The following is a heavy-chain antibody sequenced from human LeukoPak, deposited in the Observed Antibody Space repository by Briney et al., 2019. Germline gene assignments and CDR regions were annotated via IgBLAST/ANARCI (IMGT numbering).Heavy chain of an antibody. D-gene: IGHD3-22*01. J-gene: IGHJ3*02. Sequence: SETLSLTCTVSGGSISSSSYYWGWIRQPPGKGLKWIGSIYYSGSTYYNPSLKSRVTISVDTSKNQFSLKLSSVTAADTAVYYCARAQYYYDSSGYTAFDIWGQGTMVTVSS. V-gene: IGHV4-39*01. CDR2: IYYSGST. CDR1: GGSISSSSYY. CDR3: ARAQYYYDSSGYTAFDI.